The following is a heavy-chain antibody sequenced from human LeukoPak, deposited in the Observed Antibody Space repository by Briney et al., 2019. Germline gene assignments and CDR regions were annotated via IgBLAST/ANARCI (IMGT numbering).Heavy chain of an antibody. Sequence: TSETLSLTCTVSGGSISTYFWSWLRQPAGKGLEWIGRIHTSGSTNYNPSLKSRVTMSVDTSKNQFSLKLSSVTAADTAVYYCARDRYYYDSSGYYVFDYWGQGTLVTVSS. CDR3: ARDRYYYDSSGYYVFDY. J-gene: IGHJ4*02. V-gene: IGHV4-4*07. CDR2: IHTSGST. D-gene: IGHD3-22*01. CDR1: GGSISTYF.